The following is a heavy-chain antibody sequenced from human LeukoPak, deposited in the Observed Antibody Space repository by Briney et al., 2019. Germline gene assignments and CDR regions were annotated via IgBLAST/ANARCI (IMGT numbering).Heavy chain of an antibody. CDR2: ISSNSSYI. J-gene: IGHJ4*02. CDR3: ARDLGGSYFSFDY. V-gene: IGHV3-21*01. Sequence: GGSLRLSCAASGFTFSSYWMSWVRQAPGKGLEWASSISSNSSYIYYADSVKGRFTISRDNAKNSLYLQMNSLRAEDTAVYYCARDLGGSYFSFDYWGQGTLVTVSS. CDR1: GFTFSSYW. D-gene: IGHD3-10*01.